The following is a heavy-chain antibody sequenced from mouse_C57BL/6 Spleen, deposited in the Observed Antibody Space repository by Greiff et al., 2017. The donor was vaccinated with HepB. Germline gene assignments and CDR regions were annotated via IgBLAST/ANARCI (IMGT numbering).Heavy chain of an antibody. CDR2: ISYDGSN. CDR1: GYSITSGYY. J-gene: IGHJ1*03. CDR3: ARWLGYFDV. Sequence: DVKLVESGPGLVKPSQSLSLTCSVTGYSITSGYYWNWIRQFPGNKLEWMGYISYDGSNNYNPSLKNRISITRDTSKNQFFLKLNSVTTEDTATYYCARWLGYFDVWGTGTTVTVSS. V-gene: IGHV3-6*01. D-gene: IGHD2-2*01.